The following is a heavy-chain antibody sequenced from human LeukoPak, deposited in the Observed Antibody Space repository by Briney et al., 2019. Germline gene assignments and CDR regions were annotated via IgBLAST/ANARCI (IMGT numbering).Heavy chain of an antibody. D-gene: IGHD2-15*01. CDR1: GFSLSNYW. Sequence: PGGSLRLSCAASGFSLSNYWMSWVRQAPGKGLEWVANINQDGSDKYYVDSVMGRFTISRDNSKNTLYLQMNSLRVEDTAVYYCARAGGYCSGGSCYRGYSWFDPWGQGTLVTVSS. CDR3: ARAGGYCSGGSCYRGYSWFDP. V-gene: IGHV3-7*01. CDR2: INQDGSDK. J-gene: IGHJ5*02.